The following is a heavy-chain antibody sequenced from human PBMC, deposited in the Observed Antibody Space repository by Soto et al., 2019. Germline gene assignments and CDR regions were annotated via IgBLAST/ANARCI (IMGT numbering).Heavy chain of an antibody. CDR2: INPSGGST. V-gene: IGHV1-46*03. D-gene: IGHD3-9*01. CDR3: ARGWGHYDILSGDDTSSWFDF. Sequence: GASMKVACKASGYTVTSYCMHWVRQAPGQGLEWMGIINPSGGSTSYAQKFQGRVTMTRDTSTSTVYMELSSLRSEDTAVYYCARGWGHYDILSGDDTSSWFDFWGQGSLVIVSS. J-gene: IGHJ5*01. CDR1: GYTVTSYC.